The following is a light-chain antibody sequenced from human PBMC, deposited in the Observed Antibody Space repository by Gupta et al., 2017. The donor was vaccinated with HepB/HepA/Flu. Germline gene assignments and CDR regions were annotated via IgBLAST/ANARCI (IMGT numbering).Light chain of an antibody. Sequence: ELVLPQSPATLSLSPGERATLSCRASQSVSSYLAWYQQKPGKAPRLLIYDASNGATGIPARFSGSGSGTDFTLTSSSLEPEDFAVYYCQQRSNWPLTFGGGTKVEIK. CDR3: QQRSNWPLT. V-gene: IGKV3-11*01. J-gene: IGKJ4*01. CDR1: QSVSSY. CDR2: DAS.